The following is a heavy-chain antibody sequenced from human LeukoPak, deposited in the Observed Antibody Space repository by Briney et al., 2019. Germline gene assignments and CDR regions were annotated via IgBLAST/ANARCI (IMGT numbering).Heavy chain of an antibody. V-gene: IGHV6-1*01. CDR1: GDSVSSNRVT. CDR2: TYYRSKWSH. CDR3: GRARDGVFDY. Sequence: SQTLSLTCAISGDSVSSNRVTWNWIRQSPSRGLEWLGRTYYRSKWSHDYALSVKSRITINADTSKTQFSLQLNSVTPEDTAVYYCGRARDGVFDYWGQGTVVTVSS. D-gene: IGHD5-24*01. J-gene: IGHJ4*02.